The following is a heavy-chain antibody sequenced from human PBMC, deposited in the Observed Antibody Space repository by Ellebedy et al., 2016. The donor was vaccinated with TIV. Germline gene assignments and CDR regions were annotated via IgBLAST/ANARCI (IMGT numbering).Heavy chain of an antibody. V-gene: IGHV3-15*01. CDR3: TRVGREIPTY. D-gene: IGHD1-26*01. J-gene: IGHJ4*02. CDR2: IKSKRGGETV. Sequence: GESLKISXAASGFPFTDAWMGWVRQAPEKGLQWVGRIKSKRGGETVAYSEAVRGRFSVSRDDLKNTVSLQMNSLRAEDTAVYYCTRVGREIPTYWGQGTLVTVSS. CDR1: GFPFTDAW.